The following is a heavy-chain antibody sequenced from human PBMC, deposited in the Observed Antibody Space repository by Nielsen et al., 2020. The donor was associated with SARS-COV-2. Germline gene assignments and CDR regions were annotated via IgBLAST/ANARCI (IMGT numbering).Heavy chain of an antibody. Sequence: SETLSLTCAVYGGSFSGYYWSWIRQPPGKGLEWIGEINHSGSTNYNPSLKSRVTISVDTSKNQFSLKLSSVTAADTAVYYCARASGYYGMDVWGQGTTVTVSS. CDR2: INHSGST. V-gene: IGHV4-34*01. J-gene: IGHJ6*02. D-gene: IGHD3-3*01. CDR3: ARASGYYGMDV. CDR1: GGSFSGYY.